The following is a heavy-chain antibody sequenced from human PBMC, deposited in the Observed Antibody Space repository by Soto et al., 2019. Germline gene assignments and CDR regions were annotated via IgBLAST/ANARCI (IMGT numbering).Heavy chain of an antibody. J-gene: IGHJ6*02. Sequence: QVQLQESGPGLVKPSQTLSLTCSVSGGSISSGGYYWSWIRQPPGKGLEWIGYIYYSANTHYNPSFKGRVSISADTSKNQFSLNLSSVTAADTAVYYCARSGGNSYYYGMDVWGQGTTVTVSS. CDR2: IYYSANT. D-gene: IGHD3-10*01. V-gene: IGHV4-31*02. CDR3: ARSGGNSYYYGMDV. CDR1: GGSISSGGYY.